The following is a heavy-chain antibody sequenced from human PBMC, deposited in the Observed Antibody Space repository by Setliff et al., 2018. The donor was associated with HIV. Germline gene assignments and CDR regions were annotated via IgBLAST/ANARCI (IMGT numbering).Heavy chain of an antibody. Sequence: GSLRLSCVASGFTFNTAWVSWVRRAPGKGLEWVGRIKSKTDGGATDYAAPVKGRFTISRDDSKSTLFLQMNSLITDDTAVYYCATERIGVAGPGYFAYLGPGTLVTVS. J-gene: IGHJ4*01. V-gene: IGHV3-15*01. D-gene: IGHD6-19*01. CDR3: ATERIGVAGPGYFAY. CDR1: GFTFNTAW. CDR2: IKSKTDGGAT.